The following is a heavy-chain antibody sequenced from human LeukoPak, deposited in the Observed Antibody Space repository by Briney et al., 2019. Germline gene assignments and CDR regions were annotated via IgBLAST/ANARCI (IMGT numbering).Heavy chain of an antibody. CDR3: AKGIPSRNWFDP. V-gene: IGHV4-4*02. Sequence: PSETLSLTCVVSGGSISSSNWWSWVRQPPGQGLEWIGEVYPSGNTNYNPSLKSRVTISVDKSKNQFSLNLTSVTAADTAVYYCAKGIPSRNWFDPWGQGTLDTVSS. CDR2: VYPSGNT. J-gene: IGHJ5*02. D-gene: IGHD6-13*01. CDR1: GGSISSSNW.